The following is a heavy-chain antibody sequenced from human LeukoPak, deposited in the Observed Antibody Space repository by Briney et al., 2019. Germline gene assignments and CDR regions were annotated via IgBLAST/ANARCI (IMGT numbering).Heavy chain of an antibody. J-gene: IGHJ4*02. CDR1: GFTFSSYW. CDR3: ARCNGGAHYFDQ. CDR2: IKQDGSEK. V-gene: IGHV3-7*01. D-gene: IGHD3-10*01. Sequence: PGGSLRLSCVASGFTFSSYWMTWVRRAPGKGLEWVANIKQDGSEKYYVDSVKGRFTISRDNARNSLYLQVNSLRAEDTAIYYCARCNGGAHYFDQWGQGSLVTVSS.